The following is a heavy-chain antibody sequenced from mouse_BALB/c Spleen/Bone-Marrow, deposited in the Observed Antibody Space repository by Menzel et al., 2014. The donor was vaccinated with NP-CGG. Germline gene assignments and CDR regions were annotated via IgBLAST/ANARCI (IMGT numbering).Heavy chain of an antibody. D-gene: IGHD1-1*02. CDR1: GIDLSNYH. CDR3: ARRYSGGNSGLDGFDP. V-gene: IGHV5-6-5*01. CDR2: IYTGGNA. Sequence: ESGGRLVTPGTPLTLTCTVSGIDLSNYHMCWVRQAPGKGLEWIGYIYTGGNAYYATWAKGRFTISKTSTTVDLRITSPTTEDTATYFCARRYSGGNSGLDGFDPWGPGTLVTVSS. J-gene: IGHJ1*01.